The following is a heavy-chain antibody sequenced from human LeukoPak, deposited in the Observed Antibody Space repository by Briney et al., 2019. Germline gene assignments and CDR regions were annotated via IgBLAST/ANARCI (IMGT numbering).Heavy chain of an antibody. CDR3: AGRRNYYGSGSHFDY. J-gene: IGHJ4*02. CDR1: GCTFSSYA. V-gene: IGHV1-69*06. Sequence: GSSVKVSCKASGCTFSSYAISWVRQAPGQGLEWMGGIIPIFGTANYAQKFQGRVTITADKSTSTAYMELSSLRSEDTAVYYCAGRRNYYGSGSHFDYWGQGTLVTVSS. D-gene: IGHD3-10*01. CDR2: IIPIFGTA.